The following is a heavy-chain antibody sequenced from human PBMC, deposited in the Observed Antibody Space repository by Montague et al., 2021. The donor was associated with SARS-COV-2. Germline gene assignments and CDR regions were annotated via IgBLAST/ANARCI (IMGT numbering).Heavy chain of an antibody. D-gene: IGHD3-22*01. CDR2: IYSSATEII. CDR1: DGPISSYY. CDR3: ARATLGITMIVVVMTAIDYYFDY. V-gene: IGHV4-4*07. J-gene: IGHJ4*02. Sequence: SETLSLTCTVSDGPISSYYWSWMRRPAGKGLEWIGRIYSSATEIINYSPFLSSRVTMSIDTSKKQFSLHLSSVTAADTAVYCCARATLGITMIVVVMTAIDYYFDYWGQGNLVTVSS.